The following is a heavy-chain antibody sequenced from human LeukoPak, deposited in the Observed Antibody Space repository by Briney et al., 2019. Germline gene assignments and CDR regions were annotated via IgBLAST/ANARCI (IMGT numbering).Heavy chain of an antibody. V-gene: IGHV3-11*04. D-gene: IGHD1-1*01. CDR3: ARGSKLTTGTMGDLDY. J-gene: IGHJ4*02. CDR2: ISSSGSTI. CDR1: GFTFSDYY. Sequence: GGSLRLSCAASGFTFSDYYMSWIRQAPGKGLEWVSYISSSGSTIYYADSVKGRFTISRDNAKNSLYLQMNSLRAEDTAVYYCARGSKLTTGTMGDLDYWGQRTLVTVSS.